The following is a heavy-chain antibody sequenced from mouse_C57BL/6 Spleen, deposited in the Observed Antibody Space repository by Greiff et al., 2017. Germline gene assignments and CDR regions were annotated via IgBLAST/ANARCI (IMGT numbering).Heavy chain of an antibody. CDR2: IRNKANNHAT. D-gene: IGHD1-1*01. Sequence: EVKVEESGGGLVQPGGSMKLSCAASGFTFSDAWMDWVRQSPENGLEWVAEIRNKANNHATYYEESVKGRFTISRDASKSSVYLQMNSLRAEDTGIYYCTTNYYGSIRLDYWGQGTTLTVSS. CDR1: GFTFSDAW. J-gene: IGHJ2*01. V-gene: IGHV6-6*01. CDR3: TTNYYGSIRLDY.